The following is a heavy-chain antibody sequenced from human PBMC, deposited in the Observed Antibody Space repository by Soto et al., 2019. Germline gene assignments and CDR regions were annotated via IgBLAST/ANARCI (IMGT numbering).Heavy chain of an antibody. CDR2: VIPVFGSP. CDR3: APDITGTNNGYDT. V-gene: IGHV1-69*06. J-gene: IGHJ5*02. CDR1: GDTFTSHT. D-gene: IGHD3-10*01. Sequence: VQSGAEVRKPGSSVRVSCEVSGDTFTSHTINWLRQAPGQGLEWMGGVIPVFGSPTYAESVQTRLSIPADTSTQTAYMELSSVPSDDTAFHFCAPDITGTNNGYDTSGQGTLVTVSS.